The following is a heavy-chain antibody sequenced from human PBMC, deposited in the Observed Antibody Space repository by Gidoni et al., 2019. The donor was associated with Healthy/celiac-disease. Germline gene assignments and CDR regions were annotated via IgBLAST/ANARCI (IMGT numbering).Heavy chain of an antibody. V-gene: IGHV1-3*01. CDR3: ARDRNLFGVVIVFDY. Sequence: QVQLVQSGAEGKKPGASVKVSCKASGYTFTSYAMHWVRQAPGQRLEWMGWINAGNGNTKYSQKFQGRVTITRDTSASTAYMELSSLRSEDTAVYYCARDRNLFGVVIVFDYWGQGTLVTVSS. CDR1: GYTFTSYA. CDR2: INAGNGNT. J-gene: IGHJ4*02. D-gene: IGHD3-3*01.